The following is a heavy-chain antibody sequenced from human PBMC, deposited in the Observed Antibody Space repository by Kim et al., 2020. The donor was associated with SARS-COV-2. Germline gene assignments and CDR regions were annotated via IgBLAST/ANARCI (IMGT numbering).Heavy chain of an antibody. J-gene: IGHJ5*02. V-gene: IGHV3-23*01. D-gene: IGHD3-10*01. CDR1: GFSFTNCA. Sequence: GGSLRLSCAASGFSFTNCAMAWVRQAPGKGLEWVSAISNTGARTEYEDSVKGRFTISRDNSKNTLHRHMNSLRGDDTAVYYCAKSDRSWCGIDLWGQGTLVTVSS. CDR2: ISNTGART. CDR3: AKSDRSWCGIDL.